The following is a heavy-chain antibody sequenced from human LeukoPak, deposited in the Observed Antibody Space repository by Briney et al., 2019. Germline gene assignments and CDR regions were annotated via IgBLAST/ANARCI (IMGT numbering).Heavy chain of an antibody. D-gene: IGHD6-19*01. J-gene: IGHJ2*01. CDR3: ARVYSSGWYADWYFDL. V-gene: IGHV4-59*01. CDR1: GGSISSYY. Sequence: PSETLSLTCTVSGGSISSYYWSWLRQPPGKGLEWIGDIYYSGSTNYNPSLKSRVTISVDTSKNQFSLKLSSVTAADTAVYYCARVYSSGWYADWYFDLWGRGTLVTVSS. CDR2: IYYSGST.